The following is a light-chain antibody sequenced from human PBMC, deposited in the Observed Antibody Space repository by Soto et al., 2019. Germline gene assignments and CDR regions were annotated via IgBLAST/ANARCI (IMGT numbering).Light chain of an antibody. J-gene: IGKJ1*01. CDR1: QGIRDD. CDR3: LQDYSYPWT. V-gene: IGKV1-6*01. Sequence: AIQLTQSPSSLSASVGDRVTISCRASQGIRDDLGWYQQKPGKAPKLLIYTASNLQSGVPSRFSGSGSGTDFTLTISSLQPGDFATYYCLQDYSYPWTFGQGTKVDI. CDR2: TAS.